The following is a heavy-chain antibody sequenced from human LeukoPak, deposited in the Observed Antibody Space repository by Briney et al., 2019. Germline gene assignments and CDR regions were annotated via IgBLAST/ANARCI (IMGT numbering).Heavy chain of an antibody. V-gene: IGHV4-59*01. CDR2: IYYSGST. D-gene: IGHD3-3*01. CDR1: GGSISSYY. Sequence: SETLSLTCTVSGGSISSYYWSWIRQPPGKGLEWLGYIYYSGSTNYNPSLKSRVTISVDTSKNQFSLKLSSVTAADTAVYYCARGNDFWSGYFYYYYYYGMDVWGQGTTVTVS. J-gene: IGHJ6*02. CDR3: ARGNDFWSGYFYYYYYYGMDV.